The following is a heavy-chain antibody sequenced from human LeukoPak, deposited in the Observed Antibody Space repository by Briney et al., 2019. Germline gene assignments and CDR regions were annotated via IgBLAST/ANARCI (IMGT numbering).Heavy chain of an antibody. CDR1: GFTFTSYG. CDR2: ISGGGGIS. D-gene: IGHD1-14*01. Sequence: GGSLRLSCATSGFTFTSYGMTWVRQAPGKGLEWVSAISGGGGISYYADSVKGRFTISRDNAKNSLYLQMNSLRAEDTAVYYCARGTLNIPGEHGAFDYWGQGTLVTVSS. V-gene: IGHV3-23*01. J-gene: IGHJ4*02. CDR3: ARGTLNIPGEHGAFDY.